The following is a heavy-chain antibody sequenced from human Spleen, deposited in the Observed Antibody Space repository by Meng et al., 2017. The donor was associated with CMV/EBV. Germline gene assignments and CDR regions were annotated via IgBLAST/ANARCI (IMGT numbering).Heavy chain of an antibody. J-gene: IGHJ4*02. D-gene: IGHD2-15*01. CDR1: GYIFGTYD. CDR2: INPDGGGT. CDR3: AREMRHCSGGSCFSLDY. V-gene: IGHV1-2*02. Sequence: ASVKVSCKASGYIFGTYDINWLRQAPGQGPEWMGWINPDGGGTIFAQKFQGRFTMTRDTSIRSAHMELRRLTSDDTAIYYCAREMRHCSGGSCFSLDYWGQGTLVTVSS.